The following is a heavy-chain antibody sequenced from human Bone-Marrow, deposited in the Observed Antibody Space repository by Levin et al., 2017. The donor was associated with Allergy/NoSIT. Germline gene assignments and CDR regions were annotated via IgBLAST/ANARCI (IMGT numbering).Heavy chain of an antibody. CDR1: GFTFSSYG. CDR2: ISYDGSNK. D-gene: IGHD2-15*01. J-gene: IGHJ6*02. Sequence: QAGGSLRLSCAASGFTFSSYGIHWVRLAPGKGLEWVSFISYDGSNKYYADSVKGRFTISRDNSKNTLYLQMNSLRAEDTAVYYCAKILSRFEVAIAATTYYYYGLDVWGQGTTVAVSS. V-gene: IGHV3-30*18. CDR3: AKILSRFEVAIAATTYYYYGLDV.